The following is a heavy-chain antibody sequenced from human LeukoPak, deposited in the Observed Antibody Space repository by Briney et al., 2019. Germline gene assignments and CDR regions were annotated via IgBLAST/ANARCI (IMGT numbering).Heavy chain of an antibody. J-gene: IGHJ4*02. D-gene: IGHD5-12*01. CDR1: GVSVSSYA. CDR3: AKVSDSGYDHRKYYFDY. CDR2: ISGSGGST. Sequence: GGSLSLSRAASGVSVSSYAMSWVREAPGKGLEWVSAISGSGGSTYYADSVKGRFTISRDNSKNTLYLQMNSLRAEDTAVYYCAKVSDSGYDHRKYYFDYWGQGTLVTVSS. V-gene: IGHV3-23*01.